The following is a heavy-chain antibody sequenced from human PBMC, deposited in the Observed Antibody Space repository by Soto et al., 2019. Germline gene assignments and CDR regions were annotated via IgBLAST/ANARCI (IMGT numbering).Heavy chain of an antibody. D-gene: IGHD6-13*01. Sequence: PGGSLRLSCAASGFTFSSYWMSWVRQAPGKGLEWVANIKQDGSEKYYVDSVKGRFTISRDNAKNSLYLQMNSLRAEDTAVYYCARDKYSSSWYDSGRYGMDVWGQGNTVTVSS. CDR1: GFTFSSYW. CDR2: IKQDGSEK. CDR3: ARDKYSSSWYDSGRYGMDV. J-gene: IGHJ6*02. V-gene: IGHV3-7*01.